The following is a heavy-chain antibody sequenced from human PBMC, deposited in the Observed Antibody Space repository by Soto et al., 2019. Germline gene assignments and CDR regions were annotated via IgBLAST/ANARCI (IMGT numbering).Heavy chain of an antibody. CDR3: TRELYCSGGSCYSGGWFDP. V-gene: IGHV3-49*03. J-gene: IGHJ5*02. CDR1: GSTFGDYA. Sequence: GGSLRLSCTASGSTFGDYAMSWFRQAPGKGLEWVGFIRSKAYGGTTEYAASVKGRFTISRDDSKSIAYLQMNSLKTEETAVYYCTRELYCSGGSCYSGGWFDPWGQGTLVTAPQ. CDR2: IRSKAYGGTT. D-gene: IGHD2-15*01.